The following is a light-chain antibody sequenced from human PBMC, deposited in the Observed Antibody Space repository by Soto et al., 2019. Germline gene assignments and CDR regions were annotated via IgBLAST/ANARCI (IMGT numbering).Light chain of an antibody. CDR1: QSVSSN. CDR2: GAS. Sequence: EIVMTQSPATLSVSPGERATLSCRASQSVSSNLAWYQQKPGQAPRHLIYGASPRATGIPARLSGSGSGTEFSLTISSMPSEVFAAYYREQYNDEPQWTFGQGTKVYIK. J-gene: IGKJ1*01. V-gene: IGKV3-15*01. CDR3: EQYNDEPQWT.